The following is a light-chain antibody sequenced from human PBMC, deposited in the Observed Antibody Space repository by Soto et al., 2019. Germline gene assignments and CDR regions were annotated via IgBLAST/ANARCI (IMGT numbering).Light chain of an antibody. CDR3: CSFAGRSPPTSV. Sequence: QSALTQPASVSGSPGQSITISCTGTTSDVGTYNLVSWYQHHPGKAPQLIIFEVTKRPSGVSDRFSGSKSGNTASLTISGLLGEYEADYYCCSFAGRSPPTSVFGTGTKLTVL. J-gene: IGLJ1*01. CDR2: EVT. V-gene: IGLV2-23*02. CDR1: TSDVGTYNL.